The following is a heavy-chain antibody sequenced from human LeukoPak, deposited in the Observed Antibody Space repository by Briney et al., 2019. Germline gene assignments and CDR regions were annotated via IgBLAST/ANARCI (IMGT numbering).Heavy chain of an antibody. V-gene: IGHV4-59*01. Sequence: SETLSLTCTVSGGSISGYYWSWIRQPPGKGLEWIGYIYYSGSTNYNPSLKSRLTISLDTSKNQFSLKLSSVTAADTAVYYCARGIRDGYNRYFDYWGQGTLVTVSS. J-gene: IGHJ4*02. CDR1: GGSISGYY. D-gene: IGHD5-24*01. CDR2: IYYSGST. CDR3: ARGIRDGYNRYFDY.